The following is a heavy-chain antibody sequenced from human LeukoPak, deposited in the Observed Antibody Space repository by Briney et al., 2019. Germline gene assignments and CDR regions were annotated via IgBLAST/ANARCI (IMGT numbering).Heavy chain of an antibody. V-gene: IGHV1-8*01. Sequence: ASVKVSCKASGYTFTSYDINWVRQATGQGLEWMGWMNPNSGNTGYAQKFQGRVTMTRNTSISTAYMELSSLRSEDTAVYYCARVRWQQLPYFDYWGQGTLVTVSS. D-gene: IGHD6-13*01. J-gene: IGHJ4*02. CDR2: MNPNSGNT. CDR1: GYTFTSYD. CDR3: ARVRWQQLPYFDY.